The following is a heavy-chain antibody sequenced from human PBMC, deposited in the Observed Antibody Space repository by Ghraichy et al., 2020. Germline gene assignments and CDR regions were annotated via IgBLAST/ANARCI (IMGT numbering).Heavy chain of an antibody. CDR1: GDSVSSGSYY. D-gene: IGHD2-15*01. V-gene: IGHV4-61*01. J-gene: IGHJ6*02. Sequence: SETLSLTCTVSGDSVSSGSYYWSWIRQPPGKGLEWIGNIYYSGNTNYNPSLKSRVTISIDTSTNQFSLKLSSVTAADTAVYYCARDHCIGGNCYSTYYGVDLWGQGTTVTVPS. CDR3: ARDHCIGGNCYSTYYGVDL. CDR2: IYYSGNT.